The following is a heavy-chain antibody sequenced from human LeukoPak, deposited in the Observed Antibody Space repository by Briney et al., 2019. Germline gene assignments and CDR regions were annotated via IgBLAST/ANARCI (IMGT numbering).Heavy chain of an antibody. D-gene: IGHD2-21*02. CDR1: GGSVSSYY. Sequence: PSETLSLTCTVSGGSVSSYYWSWIRQPAGKGLEWIGRIYTSGSTNYNPSLKSRVTMSVDTSRNQFSLKLSSVTAADTAVYYCAREVVVTAQDWFDPWGQGTLVTVSS. J-gene: IGHJ5*02. CDR2: IYTSGST. V-gene: IGHV4-4*07. CDR3: AREVVVTAQDWFDP.